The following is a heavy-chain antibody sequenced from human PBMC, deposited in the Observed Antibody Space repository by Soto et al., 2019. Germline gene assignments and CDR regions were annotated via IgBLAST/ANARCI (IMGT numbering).Heavy chain of an antibody. D-gene: IGHD2-21*01. Sequence: SETLSLTCTVSGGSISSYYWSWIRQPPGKGLEWIGYIYYSGSTNYNPSLKSRVTISVDTSKNQFSLKLSSVTAADTAVYYCARAEEASGYYYYGMDVWGQGTTVTVSS. V-gene: IGHV4-59*01. CDR3: ARAEEASGYYYYGMDV. J-gene: IGHJ6*02. CDR2: IYYSGST. CDR1: GGSISSYY.